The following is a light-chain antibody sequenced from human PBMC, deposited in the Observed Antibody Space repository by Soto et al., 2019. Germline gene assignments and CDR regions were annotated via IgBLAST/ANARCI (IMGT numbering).Light chain of an antibody. V-gene: IGKV1-5*01. CDR2: DAS. CDR1: QSVNSW. Sequence: DIQMTQSPSTLSAFVGDRVTITCRASQSVNSWLAWYQQRPGKAPKLLIYDASTLESGVPSRFSGSGSGTEFTLTISSLQPDDFATYYCQQYNIWPPVTFGQGTRLEIK. J-gene: IGKJ5*01. CDR3: QQYNIWPPVT.